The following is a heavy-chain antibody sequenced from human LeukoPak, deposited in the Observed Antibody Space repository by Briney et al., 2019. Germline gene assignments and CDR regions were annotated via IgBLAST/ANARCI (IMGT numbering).Heavy chain of an antibody. CDR3: ARGYCSSTRCFDP. CDR2: ISSSSSYI. CDR1: GFSFSSYT. V-gene: IGHV3-21*01. Sequence: GGSLRLSCAVSGFSFSSYTMNWVRQAPGKGLEWVSSISSSSSYIYYADSVKGRFTISRDNAKNSLYLQMDSLRAEDTAVHYCARGYCSSTRCFDPWGQGTLVTVSS. J-gene: IGHJ5*02. D-gene: IGHD2-2*01.